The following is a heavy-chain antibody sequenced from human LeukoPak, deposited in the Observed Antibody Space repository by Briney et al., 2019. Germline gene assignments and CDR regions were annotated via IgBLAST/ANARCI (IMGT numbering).Heavy chain of an antibody. Sequence: GGSLRLSCAASGFTVSSNYMIWVRQAPGKGLQWVSIIFSGGSTYYADSVKGRFTISRDNSKNTLYLQMNSLRAEDTAVYYCAKAMVRGVDYYYYYMDVWGKGTTVTISS. V-gene: IGHV3-53*05. D-gene: IGHD3-10*01. J-gene: IGHJ6*03. CDR2: IFSGGST. CDR1: GFTVSSNY. CDR3: AKAMVRGVDYYYYYMDV.